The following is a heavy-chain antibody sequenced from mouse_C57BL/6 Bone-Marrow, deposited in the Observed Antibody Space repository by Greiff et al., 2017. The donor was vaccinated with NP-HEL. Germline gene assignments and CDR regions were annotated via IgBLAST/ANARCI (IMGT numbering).Heavy chain of an antibody. CDR1: GFTFSDYY. CDR3: ARGSYGDY. V-gene: IGHV5-16*01. J-gene: IGHJ2*01. CDR2: INYDGSST. Sequence: EVKLVESEGGLVQPGSSMKLSCTASGFTFSDYYMAWVRQVPEKGLEWVANINYDGSSTYYLDSLKSRFIISRDNAKNILYLQMSSLKSEDTATYYCARGSYGDYWGQGTTLTVSS. D-gene: IGHD1-1*01.